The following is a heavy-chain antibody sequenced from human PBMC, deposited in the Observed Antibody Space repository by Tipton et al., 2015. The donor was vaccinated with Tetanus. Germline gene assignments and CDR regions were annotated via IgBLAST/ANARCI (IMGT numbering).Heavy chain of an antibody. D-gene: IGHD3-22*01. CDR1: GGSISTYY. J-gene: IGHJ3*02. Sequence: TLSLTCTVSGGSISTYYWSWIRQPPGKGLECIGYIYYSGNTNYNPSLKSRVTISVDTSKNQFSLRLNSVTAADTAVYYCARRGDYVFYYESSGYLWGAAFDIWGQGTMVSVSA. CDR2: IYYSGNT. V-gene: IGHV4-59*08. CDR3: ARRGDYVFYYESSGYLWGAAFDI.